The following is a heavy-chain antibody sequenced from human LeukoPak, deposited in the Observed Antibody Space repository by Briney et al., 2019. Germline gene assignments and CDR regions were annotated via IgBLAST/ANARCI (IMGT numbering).Heavy chain of an antibody. CDR1: GFIFSNFA. D-gene: IGHD6-13*01. Sequence: GGSLRLSCAASGFIFSNFAMHWVRQAPGKGLEWVALISYDGSHTYYADSMKGRFTISRDNSRNVLYLQMTSLRGDDSAVHYCAREEQELVRDYYYYMDVWGKGTTVTVSS. CDR2: ISYDGSHT. V-gene: IGHV3-30*01. CDR3: AREEQELVRDYYYYMDV. J-gene: IGHJ6*03.